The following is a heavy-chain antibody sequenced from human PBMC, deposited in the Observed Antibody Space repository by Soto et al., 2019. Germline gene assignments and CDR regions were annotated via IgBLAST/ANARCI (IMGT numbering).Heavy chain of an antibody. Sequence: PSETLSLTCAVSGGSISSGGYSWSWIRQPPGKGLEWIGYIYHSGSTYYNPSLKSRVTISVDRSKNQFSLKLSSVTAADTAVYYCARGGSSWEIDYWGQGTLVTVSS. J-gene: IGHJ4*02. V-gene: IGHV4-30-2*01. CDR3: ARGGSSWEIDY. CDR1: GGSISSGGYS. D-gene: IGHD6-13*01. CDR2: IYHSGST.